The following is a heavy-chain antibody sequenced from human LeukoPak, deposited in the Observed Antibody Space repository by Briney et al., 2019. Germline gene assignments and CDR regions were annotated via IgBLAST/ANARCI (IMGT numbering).Heavy chain of an antibody. J-gene: IGHJ5*02. V-gene: IGHV3-48*03. CDR3: ARGYSSGWYNWFDP. D-gene: IGHD6-19*01. CDR1: GFTFSSYE. CDR2: ISSSGSTI. Sequence: PGGSLRLSCAASGFTFSSYEMNWVRQAPGKGLEWVSYISSSGSTIYCADSVKGRFTISRDNAKNSLYLQMNSLRAEDTAVYYCARGYSSGWYNWFDPWGQGTLVTVSS.